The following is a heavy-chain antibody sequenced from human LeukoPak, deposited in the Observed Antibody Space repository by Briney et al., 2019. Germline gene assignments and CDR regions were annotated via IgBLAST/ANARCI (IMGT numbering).Heavy chain of an antibody. J-gene: IGHJ4*02. Sequence: ASVTVSCKASGYTFTNYHINWVRHATGQGLEWKGWMNPNNGDSGYAQKFQGRVSITRDTSISTSYMELRSLRSDDTAVYFCARTTSFTASGYDYWGQGTLVTVSS. CDR1: GYTFTNYH. V-gene: IGHV1-8*03. CDR2: MNPNNGDS. D-gene: IGHD6-25*01. CDR3: ARTTSFTASGYDY.